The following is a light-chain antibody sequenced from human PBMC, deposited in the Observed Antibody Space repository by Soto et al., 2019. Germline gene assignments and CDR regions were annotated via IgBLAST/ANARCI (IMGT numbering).Light chain of an antibody. Sequence: QPVLTQPPSVSGAPGQRVTISCTGSRSNIGAGYDVHWYQQLPGTAPKLLIYGNTNRPSGVPDRFSGSKSGTSVSLAITGLQAEDEADYYCQSYDSSRDVVFGGGTKLTVL. CDR1: RSNIGAGYD. CDR2: GNT. V-gene: IGLV1-40*01. CDR3: QSYDSSRDVV. J-gene: IGLJ2*01.